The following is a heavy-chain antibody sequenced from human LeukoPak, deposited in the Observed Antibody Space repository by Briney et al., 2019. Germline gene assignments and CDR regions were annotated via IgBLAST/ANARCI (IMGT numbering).Heavy chain of an antibody. J-gene: IGHJ4*02. Sequence: VASVKISCKVSGYTFTDYYMHWVQQAPGKGLEWMGLVDPEDGETIYAEKFQGRVTITADTSTDTAYMELSSLRSEDTAVYYCVTFSGRHSGYWGEGTLVSVCS. CDR1: GYTFTDYY. CDR3: VTFSGRHSGY. CDR2: VDPEDGET. V-gene: IGHV1-69-2*01. D-gene: IGHD3-10*01.